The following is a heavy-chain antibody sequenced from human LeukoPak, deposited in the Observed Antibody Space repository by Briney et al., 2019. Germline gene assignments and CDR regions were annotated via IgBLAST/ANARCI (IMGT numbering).Heavy chain of an antibody. J-gene: IGHJ3*02. CDR2: IKQDGSEK. D-gene: IGHD6-19*01. V-gene: IGHV3-7*01. CDR1: GFTVSSNY. CDR3: ARAFIAVAGLLEAFDI. Sequence: GGSLRLSCAASGFTVSSNYMSWVRQAPGKGLEWVANIKQDGSEKYYVDSVKGRFTISRDNAKNSLYLQVNSLRAEDTAVYYCARAFIAVAGLLEAFDIWGQGTMVTVSS.